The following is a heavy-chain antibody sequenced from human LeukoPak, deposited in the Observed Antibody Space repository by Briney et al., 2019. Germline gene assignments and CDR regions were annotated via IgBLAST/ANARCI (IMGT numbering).Heavy chain of an antibody. CDR3: AKGTGYIISSGSVLDY. J-gene: IGHJ4*02. V-gene: IGHV3-23*01. D-gene: IGHD6-6*01. CDR2: ISGSGGST. CDR1: GFTFNNYA. Sequence: PGGSLRLSCAASGFTFNNYAMNWVRQAPGKGLELVSVISGSGGSTHYADSVKGRFTISRDNSKDTLYLQMNSLRAEDTAVYYCAKGTGYIISSGSVLDYWRQGTLVTVSS.